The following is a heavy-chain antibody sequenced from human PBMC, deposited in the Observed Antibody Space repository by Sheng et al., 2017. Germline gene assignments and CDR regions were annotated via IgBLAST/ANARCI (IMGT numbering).Heavy chain of an antibody. V-gene: IGHV4-4*07. D-gene: IGHD6-19*01. CDR3: ARVGGWEFDY. CDR2: IYSRGXT. J-gene: IGHJ4*02. CDR1: GGSISSYY. Sequence: QVQLQESGPGLVKPSETLSLTCTVSGGSISSYYWTWIRQPAGKGLEWIGRIYSRGXTNYNPSLKSRVTMSVDTSKNQFSLKLTSVTAADTAVYYCARVGGWEFDYWGQGTLVTVSS.